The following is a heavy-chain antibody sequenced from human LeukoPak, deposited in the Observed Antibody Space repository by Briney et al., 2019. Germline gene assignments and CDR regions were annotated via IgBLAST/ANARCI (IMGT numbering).Heavy chain of an antibody. CDR3: AKGSRLREGGSYRF. CDR2: IIPIFGSA. V-gene: IGHV1-69*06. CDR1: GYTFTGHY. D-gene: IGHD3-16*02. Sequence: ASVKVSCKASGYTFTGHYMHWVRQAPGQGLEWMGRIIPIFGSANYAQKFQGRVTITADKSTRTAYMELSSLRSEDTALYYCAKGSRLREGGSYRFWGQGTLVTVSS. J-gene: IGHJ4*02.